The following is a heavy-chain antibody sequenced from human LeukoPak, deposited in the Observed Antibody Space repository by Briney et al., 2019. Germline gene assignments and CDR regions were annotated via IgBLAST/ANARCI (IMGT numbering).Heavy chain of an antibody. CDR1: EFTLSNYW. V-gene: IGHV3-74*01. D-gene: IGHD3-10*01. CDR2: INNDGSST. CDR3: AREKPADYGSGSYDLQYYYFGMDV. Sequence: GGSLRLSCAASEFTLSNYWMHWVRQAPGKGLVWVSRINNDGSSTSYADSVKGRFTVSRDNAKSAVYLQMISLGDEDTAVYYCAREKPADYGSGSYDLQYYYFGMDVWGQGTTVTVSS. J-gene: IGHJ6*02.